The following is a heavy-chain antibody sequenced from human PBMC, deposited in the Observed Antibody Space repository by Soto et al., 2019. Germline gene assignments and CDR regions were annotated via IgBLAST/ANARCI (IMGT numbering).Heavy chain of an antibody. V-gene: IGHV1-69*01. D-gene: IGHD2-2*01. CDR2: IIPIFGTA. Sequence: QVQLVQSGAEVKKPGSSVKVSCKASGGTFSSYAISWVRQAPGQGLEWMGGIIPIFGTANYAQKFQGRVTITADESTSTAYMELSSLRSEVTAVYYCGRVGCDCSSTSCWYDYSGMDVWGQGTTVTVSS. CDR1: GGTFSSYA. J-gene: IGHJ6*02. CDR3: GRVGCDCSSTSCWYDYSGMDV.